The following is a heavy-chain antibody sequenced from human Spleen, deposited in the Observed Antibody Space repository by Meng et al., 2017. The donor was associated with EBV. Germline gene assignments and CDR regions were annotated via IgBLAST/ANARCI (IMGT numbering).Heavy chain of an antibody. CDR1: GHSFSSYG. CDR3: ARGDTLLEWFVHSGY. V-gene: IGHV1-69*01. CDR2: IIPLFGTT. Sequence: AQLVESGAEAKKPVSSVKVSCKASGHSFSSYGFNWVRQAPGQRLEWMGGIIPLFGTTHYAQKFQGRVTITADESTSTVYMQLNSLRADDTAVYFCARGDTLLEWFVHSGYWGQGTLVTVSS. D-gene: IGHD3-3*01. J-gene: IGHJ4*02.